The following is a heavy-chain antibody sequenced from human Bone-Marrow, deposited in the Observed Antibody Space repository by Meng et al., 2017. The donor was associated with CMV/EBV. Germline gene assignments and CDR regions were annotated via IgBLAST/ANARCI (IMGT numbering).Heavy chain of an antibody. J-gene: IGHJ4*02. CDR2: ISSSGSTI. CDR1: GFTFSDYY. CDR3: ARRLYGSGTLDY. D-gene: IGHD3-10*01. V-gene: IGHV3-11*04. Sequence: GESLKISCAASGFTFSDYYMSWIRQAPGKGLEWVSYISSSGSTIYYADSVKGRFTMSRDNAKNSLYLQMNSLRAEDTAVYYCARRLYGSGTLDYWGQGTLVTVSS.